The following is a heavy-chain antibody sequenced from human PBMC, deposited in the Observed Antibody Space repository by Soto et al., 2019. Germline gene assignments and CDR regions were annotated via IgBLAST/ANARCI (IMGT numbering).Heavy chain of an antibody. CDR1: GDSVSSNSAG. D-gene: IGHD3-3*01. CDR2: TYYRSKWYN. CDR3: ARDIDFGY. Sequence: SGDSVSSNSAGWNWIRQSPSRGLEWLGRTYYRSKWYNEYAVSVKSRITINPDTSRNQISLQLNSVTPEDTAVYYCARDIDFGYWGRGTQVTVSS. V-gene: IGHV6-1*01. J-gene: IGHJ4*02.